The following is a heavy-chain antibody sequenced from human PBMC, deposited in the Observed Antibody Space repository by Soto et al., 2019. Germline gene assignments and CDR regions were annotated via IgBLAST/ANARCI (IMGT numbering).Heavy chain of an antibody. Sequence: EVQLVESGGGLIQPGGSLRLSCTASGFTVSSNYMTWVRQAPGKGLEWVSVIYSGGSTYYADSVKGRFTISRDSSKNTLFLQMNSLRAEDTAVYYCAREIGTPLDSWGQGTLVTVSS. CDR2: IYSGGST. V-gene: IGHV3-53*01. D-gene: IGHD6-13*01. J-gene: IGHJ4*02. CDR3: AREIGTPLDS. CDR1: GFTVSSNY.